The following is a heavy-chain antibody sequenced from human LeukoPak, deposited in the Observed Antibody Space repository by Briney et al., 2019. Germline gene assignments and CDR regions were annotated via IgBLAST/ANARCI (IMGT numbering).Heavy chain of an antibody. CDR3: AREGGLNQRITIFGALLGY. CDR2: ISSNGGST. Sequence: GGSLRLSCAASGFTFSSYAMHWVRQAPGKGLEYVSAISSNGGSTYYANSVKGRFTISRDNSKNTLYLQMGSLRAEDMAVYYCAREGGLNQRITIFGALLGYWGQGTLVTVSS. J-gene: IGHJ4*02. V-gene: IGHV3-64*01. CDR1: GFTFSSYA. D-gene: IGHD3-3*01.